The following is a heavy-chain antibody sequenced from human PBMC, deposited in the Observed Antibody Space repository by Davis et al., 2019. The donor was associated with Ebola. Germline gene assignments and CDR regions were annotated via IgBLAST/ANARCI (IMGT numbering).Heavy chain of an antibody. CDR2: INHSGST. V-gene: IGHV4-34*01. D-gene: IGHD6-6*01. CDR3: ARARRIAARPPFDYYYGMDV. CDR1: GGSISSYY. J-gene: IGHJ6*02. Sequence: SETLSLTCTVSGGSISSYYWSWIRQPPGKGLEWIGEINHSGSTNYNPSLKSRVTISVDTSKNQFSLKLSSVTAADTAVYYCARARRIAARPPFDYYYGMDVWGQGTTVTVSS.